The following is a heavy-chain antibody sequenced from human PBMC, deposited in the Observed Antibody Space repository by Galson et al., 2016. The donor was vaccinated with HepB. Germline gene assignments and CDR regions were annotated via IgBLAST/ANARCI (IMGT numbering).Heavy chain of an antibody. V-gene: IGHV4-59*01. J-gene: IGHJ3*01. D-gene: IGHD5-12*01. Sequence: SETLSLTCSVSGGSTYTSYWSWVRQPPGKGPEWVGYSHNSGNTVYNPSLDSRVTVPVDTSKNQFSLRLTSVTAADTAVYYCAKVGRYSFDVWGPGPMVTVSS. CDR1: GGSTYTSY. CDR3: AKVGRYSFDV. CDR2: SHNSGNT.